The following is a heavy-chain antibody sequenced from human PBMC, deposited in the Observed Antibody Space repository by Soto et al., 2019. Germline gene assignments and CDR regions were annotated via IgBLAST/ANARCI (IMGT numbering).Heavy chain of an antibody. Sequence: GGSLRLSCAASGFTFSSYSMNWVRQAPGKGLEWVSYISSSSSTIYYADSVKGRFTITRDNAKNSLYLQMNSLRAEDTAVYYCASTGYYYGSGSYYNLEPHELDYWGQGTLVTVSS. V-gene: IGHV3-48*01. D-gene: IGHD3-10*01. CDR3: ASTGYYYGSGSYYNLEPHELDY. J-gene: IGHJ4*02. CDR2: ISSSSSTI. CDR1: GFTFSSYS.